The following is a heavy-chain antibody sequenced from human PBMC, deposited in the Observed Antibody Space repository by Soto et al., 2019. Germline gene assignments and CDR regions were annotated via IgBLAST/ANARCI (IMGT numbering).Heavy chain of an antibody. D-gene: IGHD2-8*02. J-gene: IGHJ3*02. V-gene: IGHV5-51*01. CDR1: GYNFANFW. Sequence: GESLKISCKGSGYNFANFWIGWVRQMPGKGLEWMGMIFPGDSDTKNSPSLEGQITMSVDKSDSSAYLQWRSLKASDTAIYYCAAGYSTGLDAFDIWGQGTMVTVSS. CDR2: IFPGDSDT. CDR3: AAGYSTGLDAFDI.